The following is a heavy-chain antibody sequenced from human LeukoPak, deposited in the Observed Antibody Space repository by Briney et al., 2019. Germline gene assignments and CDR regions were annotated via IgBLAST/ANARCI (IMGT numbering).Heavy chain of an antibody. CDR1: GFTFSSYE. J-gene: IGHJ3*02. D-gene: IGHD2-15*01. CDR2: ISSSGSTI. Sequence: GGSLRLSCAAFGFTFSSYEMKWVRQAPGKGLEWVSYISSSGSTIYYADSVKGRFTISRDNAKNSLYLQMNSLRAEDTAVYYCARDSSGGSWIDAFDIWGQGTMVTVSS. V-gene: IGHV3-48*03. CDR3: ARDSSGGSWIDAFDI.